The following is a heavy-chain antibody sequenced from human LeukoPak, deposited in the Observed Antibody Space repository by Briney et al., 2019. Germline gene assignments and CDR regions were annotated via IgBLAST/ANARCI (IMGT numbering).Heavy chain of an antibody. V-gene: IGHV3-74*01. CDR1: GFIFSSRW. Sequence: GGSLRLSCAASGFIFSSRWMHWVRQAPGKELVWVTYIRSDGSGTTYADSVKGRFTVSRDNAKKTLYLQMNSLRAEDTAVYYCATDSHYVLDVWGQGTTVTVSS. CDR3: ATDSHYVLDV. CDR2: IRSDGSGT. J-gene: IGHJ6*02.